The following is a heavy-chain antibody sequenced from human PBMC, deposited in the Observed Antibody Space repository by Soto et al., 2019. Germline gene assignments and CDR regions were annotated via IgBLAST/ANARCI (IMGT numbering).Heavy chain of an antibody. Sequence: QVQLVQSGAEVKKPGASVKVSCKASGYTFTSYAMHWVRQAPGQRLEWMGWINAGNGNTKYSQKFQGRVTITRDTSASTAYMELRSLRSEDTAVYYCAREAHYYGSGSYYNPPRYMDVWGKGTTVTVSS. CDR1: GYTFTSYA. CDR2: INAGNGNT. CDR3: AREAHYYGSGSYYNPPRYMDV. J-gene: IGHJ6*03. D-gene: IGHD3-10*01. V-gene: IGHV1-3*01.